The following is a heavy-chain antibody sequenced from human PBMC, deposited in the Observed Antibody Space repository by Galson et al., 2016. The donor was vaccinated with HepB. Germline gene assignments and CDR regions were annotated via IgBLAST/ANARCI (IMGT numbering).Heavy chain of an antibody. D-gene: IGHD3-22*01. CDR2: ISGSGGST. Sequence: SLRLSCAASAFTFSRYNMNWVRQAPGKGLEWVSSISGSGGSTYYADSVKGRFTISRDNSKNTLYLQMNSLRAEDTAVYYCAKATYSGYGAFDIWGQGIMVTVSS. V-gene: IGHV3-23*01. J-gene: IGHJ3*02. CDR3: AKATYSGYGAFDI. CDR1: AFTFSRYN.